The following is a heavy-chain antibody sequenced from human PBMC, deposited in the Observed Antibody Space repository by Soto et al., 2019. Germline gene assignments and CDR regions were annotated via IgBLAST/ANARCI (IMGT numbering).Heavy chain of an antibody. V-gene: IGHV4-4*07. CDR2: IDTSGNT. D-gene: IGHD6-13*01. J-gene: IGHJ6*02. CDR3: ARYSSNWFQTEGMDV. Sequence: LSLTCTVSGGSINTYYWSWIRQPAGKGLEWIGRIDTSGNTNYNPSLKSRVTMSVDTSKKQFSLKLTSVTAADTAVYYCARYSSNWFQTEGMDVWGQGTTVTVSS. CDR1: GGSINTYY.